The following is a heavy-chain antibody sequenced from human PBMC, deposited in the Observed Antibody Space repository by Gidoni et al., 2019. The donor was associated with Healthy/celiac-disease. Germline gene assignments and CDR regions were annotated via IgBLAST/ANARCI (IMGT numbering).Heavy chain of an antibody. J-gene: IGHJ4*02. V-gene: IGHV3-43*02. CDR3: AKDAGVDWNDYYFDY. CDR1: GFTFDDYA. D-gene: IGHD1-1*01. CDR2: ISGDGGST. Sequence: EVQLVESGGGVVQPGGSLRLSCAASGFTFDDYAIHWVRQAPGKGMECVSLISGDGGSTYYADSVKGRFTISRDNSKNSLYLQMNSLRTEDTALYYCAKDAGVDWNDYYFDYWGQGTLVTVSS.